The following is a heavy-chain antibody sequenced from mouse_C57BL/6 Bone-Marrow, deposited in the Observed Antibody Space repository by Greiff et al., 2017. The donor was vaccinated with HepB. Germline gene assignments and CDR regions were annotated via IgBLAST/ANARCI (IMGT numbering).Heavy chain of an antibody. V-gene: IGHV5-17*01. CDR1: GFTFSDYG. Sequence: DVKLQESGGGLVKPGGSLKLSCAASGFTFSDYGMHWVRQAPEKGLEWVAYISSGSSTIYYADTVKGRFTISRDNAKNTLFLQMTSLRSEDTAMYYCEGRLRRDWYFDVWGTGTTVTVSS. D-gene: IGHD2-4*01. CDR2: ISSGSSTI. J-gene: IGHJ1*03. CDR3: EGRLRRDWYFDV.